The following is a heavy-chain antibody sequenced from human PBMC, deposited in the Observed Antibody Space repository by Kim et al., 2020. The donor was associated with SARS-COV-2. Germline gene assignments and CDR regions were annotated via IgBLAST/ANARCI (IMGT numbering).Heavy chain of an antibody. V-gene: IGHV3-64D*06. CDR3: VKTPEYYYDSSGYFSPYFDY. D-gene: IGHD3-22*01. CDR2: ISSNGGST. CDR1: GFTFSSYA. J-gene: IGHJ4*02. Sequence: GGSLRLSCSASGFTFSSYAMHWVRQAPGKGLEYVSAISSNGGSTYYADSVKGRFTISRDNSKNTLYLQMSSLRAEDTAVYYCVKTPEYYYDSSGYFSPYFDYWGQGTLVTVSS.